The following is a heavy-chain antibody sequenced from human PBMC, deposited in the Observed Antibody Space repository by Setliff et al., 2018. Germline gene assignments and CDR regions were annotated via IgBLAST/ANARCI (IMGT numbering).Heavy chain of an antibody. Sequence: PSETLSLTCAVYGGSFNSYYWSWIRQPPGKGLEWIGEINQSGSTNYNPSLKSRVTISLDTSTNQVSLKLSSVTAADTAVYYCARDRQYCSSTSCYTSYFYYYAMDIWGQGTTVTVSS. V-gene: IGHV4-34*01. CDR2: INQSGST. J-gene: IGHJ6*02. D-gene: IGHD2-2*02. CDR1: GGSFNSYY. CDR3: ARDRQYCSSTSCYTSYFYYYAMDI.